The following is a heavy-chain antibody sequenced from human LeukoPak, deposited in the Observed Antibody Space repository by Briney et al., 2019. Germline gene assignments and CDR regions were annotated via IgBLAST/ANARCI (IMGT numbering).Heavy chain of an antibody. D-gene: IGHD6-13*01. CDR2: IYSGGST. CDR1: GFTVSSNY. J-gene: IGHJ4*02. Sequence: TGGSLRLSCAASGFTVSSNYMSWVRQAPGKGLEWVSVIYSGGSTYYADSVKGRFTISRDNSKNTLYLQMNSLRAEDTAVYYCARARTSWYYFDYWGQGTLVTVSS. V-gene: IGHV3-53*01. CDR3: ARARTSWYYFDY.